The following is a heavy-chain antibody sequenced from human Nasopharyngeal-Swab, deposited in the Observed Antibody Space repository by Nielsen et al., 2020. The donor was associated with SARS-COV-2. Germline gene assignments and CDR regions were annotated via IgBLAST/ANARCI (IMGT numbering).Heavy chain of an antibody. CDR1: GFSFSASG. V-gene: IGHV3-21*01. CDR2: ISIGNSYI. Sequence: GESLKISCAASGFSFSASGMSWVRRAPGKGLGWVSSISIGNSYILYADSVKGRFTISRDNVRESLFLQMNSLTADDTAVYYCARVRYYGSGDYRPHYFDFWGHGTLVTVSS. J-gene: IGHJ4*01. CDR3: ARVRYYGSGDYRPHYFDF. D-gene: IGHD3-10*01.